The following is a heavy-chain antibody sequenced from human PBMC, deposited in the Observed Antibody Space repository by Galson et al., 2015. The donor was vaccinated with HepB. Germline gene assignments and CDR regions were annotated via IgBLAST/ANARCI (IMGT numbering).Heavy chain of an antibody. Sequence: SVKVSCKVSGYTLTELSMHWVRQAPGKGLEWMGGFDPEDGETIYAQKFQGRVTMTEDASTDTAYMELSSLRSEDTAVYYCATPSRSATRISDYYGMDVWGQGTTVTVSS. CDR2: FDPEDGET. CDR3: ATPSRSATRISDYYGMDV. CDR1: GYTLTELS. J-gene: IGHJ6*02. D-gene: IGHD2-15*01. V-gene: IGHV1-24*01.